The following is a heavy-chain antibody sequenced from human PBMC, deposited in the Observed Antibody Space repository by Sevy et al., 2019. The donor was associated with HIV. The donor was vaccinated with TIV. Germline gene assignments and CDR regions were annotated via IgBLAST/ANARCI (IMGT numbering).Heavy chain of an antibody. CDR1: GFTFSSYA. D-gene: IGHD3-10*01. J-gene: IGHJ4*02. CDR3: ARDEGAGSYYFDY. V-gene: IGHV3-30-3*01. CDR2: ISYDGSNK. Sequence: GGSLRLSCAASGFTFSSYAMHWVRQAPGKGLEWVAVISYDGSNKYYADSVKGRFTISRDNSKNTLYLQMNSLRAEDTSAYYCARDEGAGSYYFDYWGQGTLVTVSS.